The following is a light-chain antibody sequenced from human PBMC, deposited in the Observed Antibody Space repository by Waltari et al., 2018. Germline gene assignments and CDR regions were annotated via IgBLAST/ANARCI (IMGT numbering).Light chain of an antibody. CDR3: CSYAGSYTYV. Sequence: QSALTQPRSVSGSPGLSVPIPCNGTSNDIGGYGHVPWYQQHPGKAPKLIIYDVSNRPSEVSHRFSGSKSGNTASLTISGLQAEDEADYYCCSYAGSYTYVFGTGTKVTV. CDR2: DVS. CDR1: SNDIGGYGH. V-gene: IGLV2-11*01. J-gene: IGLJ1*01.